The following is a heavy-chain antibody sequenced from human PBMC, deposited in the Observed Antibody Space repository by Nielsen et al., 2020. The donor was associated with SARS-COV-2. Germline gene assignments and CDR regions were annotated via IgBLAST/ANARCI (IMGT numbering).Heavy chain of an antibody. CDR1: GFNFRSYA. CDR3: AREDRTNWYGVDY. D-gene: IGHD6-13*01. V-gene: IGHV3-30*04. J-gene: IGHJ4*02. Sequence: GGSLRLSCAASGFNFRSYAIHWVRQAPGKGLEWVTVISFDGLYKQYTDSVKGRFSISRDNSKNTVPLQMDSLRSEDTAVYYCAREDRTNWYGVDYWGQGTLVTVSS. CDR2: ISFDGLYK.